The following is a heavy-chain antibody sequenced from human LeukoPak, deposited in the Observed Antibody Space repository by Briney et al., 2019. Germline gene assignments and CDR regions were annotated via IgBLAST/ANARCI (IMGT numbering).Heavy chain of an antibody. CDR3: AIRTHDY. CDR1: GSTFTGYY. V-gene: IGHV1-2*06. CDR2: INPNSGDT. J-gene: IGHJ4*02. Sequence: ASVKVSFKASGSTFTGYYMYWIRQAPGQGLEWMGRINPNSGDTDYAQKFQGRVTMTRYTSITTMYVERSSLRSDDTAVYYCAIRTHDYWGQGALVTVSS. D-gene: IGHD1-1*01.